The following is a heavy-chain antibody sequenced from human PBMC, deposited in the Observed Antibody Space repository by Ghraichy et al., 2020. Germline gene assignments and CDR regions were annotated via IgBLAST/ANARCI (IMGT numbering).Heavy chain of an antibody. CDR3: ARARGGWCTTTNCFAEYAEY. Sequence: GGSLRLSCVGSEFSFNKFWMSWVRQAPGKGLEWVASIKQSGGEKHYADSLKGRIAISRDNTQNSLFLQLDSLRVDDTAVYYCARARGGWCTTTNCFAEYAEYWGKGTLVTVSS. D-gene: IGHD1-26*01. CDR2: IKQSGGEK. V-gene: IGHV3-7*01. CDR1: EFSFNKFW. J-gene: IGHJ4*02.